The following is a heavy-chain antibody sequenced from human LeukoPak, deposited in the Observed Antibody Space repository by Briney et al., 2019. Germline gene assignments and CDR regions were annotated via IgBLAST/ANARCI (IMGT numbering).Heavy chain of an antibody. D-gene: IGHD2-21*02. V-gene: IGHV1-18*01. J-gene: IGHJ4*02. CDR2: ISAYNGNT. CDR1: GYTFTSYG. CDR3: AKSLHIVVVTAELDY. Sequence: ASVKVSCKASGYTFTSYGISWVRQAPGQGLEWMGWISAYNGNTNYAQKLQGRVTMTTDTSTSTAYMELRSLRSDDTAVYYCAKSLHIVVVTAELDYWGQGTLVTVSS.